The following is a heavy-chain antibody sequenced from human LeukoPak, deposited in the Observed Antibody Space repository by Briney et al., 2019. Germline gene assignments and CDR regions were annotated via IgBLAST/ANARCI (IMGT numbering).Heavy chain of an antibody. D-gene: IGHD4-17*01. CDR1: GGSFSGYY. CDR2: IYTSGTT. V-gene: IGHV4-59*10. Sequence: SETLSLTCAVYGGSFSGYYWSWIRQPPGKGLEWIGRIYTSGTTHYNPSLKSRVTMSVDTSKNQFSLKLSSVTAADTAVYYCARLSTVTTSFDYWGQGTLVTVSS. CDR3: ARLSTVTTSFDY. J-gene: IGHJ4*02.